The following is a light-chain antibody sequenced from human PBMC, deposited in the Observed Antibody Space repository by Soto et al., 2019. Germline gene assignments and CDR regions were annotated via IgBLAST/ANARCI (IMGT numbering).Light chain of an antibody. CDR2: GAS. J-gene: IGKJ1*01. CDR3: QRYDSLRT. V-gene: IGKV3-20*01. CDR1: QSVSSSY. Sequence: EIVSTQSPGTLSLSPGERATLSCRASQSVSSSYLAWYQHKPGQAPRLLIYGASNRATGIPDRFSGSGSGTDFTLTITRLEAEDFAMYYCQRYDSLRTFGQGTKVDIK.